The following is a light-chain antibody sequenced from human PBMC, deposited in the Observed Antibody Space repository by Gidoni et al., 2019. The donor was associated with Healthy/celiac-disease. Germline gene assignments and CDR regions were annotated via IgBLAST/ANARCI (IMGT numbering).Light chain of an antibody. CDR1: QSVSSY. J-gene: IGKJ2*01. Sequence: DIVLTQSPATLSLSPGERATLSCRASQSVSSYLAWYQQKPGQAPMLLIYDASNRATGIPARFSGSGSGTDFTLTSSRLAPEDFAVYYWQQRSNWPRTFGQGTKLEIK. CDR3: QQRSNWPRT. V-gene: IGKV3-11*01. CDR2: DAS.